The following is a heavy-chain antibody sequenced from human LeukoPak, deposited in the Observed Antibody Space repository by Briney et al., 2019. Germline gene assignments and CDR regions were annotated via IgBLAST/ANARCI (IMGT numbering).Heavy chain of an antibody. CDR1: GFTSSSYA. V-gene: IGHV3-30-3*01. CDR2: ISYDGSNK. J-gene: IGHJ4*02. CDR3: ARGGYGSGSYLDY. D-gene: IGHD3-10*01. Sequence: GRSLRLSCAASGFTSSSYAMRWVRQAPGKGLEWVAVISYDGSNKYYADSVKGRFTISRDNSKNTLYLQMNSLRAEDTAVYYCARGGYGSGSYLDYWGRGTLVTVSS.